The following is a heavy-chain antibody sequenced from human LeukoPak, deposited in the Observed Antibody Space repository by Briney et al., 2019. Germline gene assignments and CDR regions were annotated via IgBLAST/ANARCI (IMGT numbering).Heavy chain of an antibody. Sequence: SVKVSCKASGGTFSSYAISWVRHAPGQGLEWMGGIIPIFGTANYAQKFQGRVTITADESTSTAYMELSSLRSEDTAVYYCAREYCGGDCYDYYFDYWGQGTLVTVSS. CDR2: IIPIFGTA. CDR1: GGTFSSYA. V-gene: IGHV1-69*13. CDR3: AREYCGGDCYDYYFDY. J-gene: IGHJ4*02. D-gene: IGHD2-21*02.